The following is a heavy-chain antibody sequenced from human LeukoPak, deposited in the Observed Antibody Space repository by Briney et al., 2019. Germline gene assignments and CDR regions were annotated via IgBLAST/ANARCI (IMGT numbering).Heavy chain of an antibody. D-gene: IGHD4-23*01. CDR3: ARGATPYDYGGNSVY. J-gene: IGHJ4*02. V-gene: IGHV3-23*01. CDR1: GFTFSSYA. Sequence: GGSLRLSCAASGFTFSSYAMSWVRQAPGKGLEWVSGITGSDSSTYYADSVRGRFTISRDNSKNTVFLQMSSLRADDTAIYYCARGATPYDYGGNSVYWGQGTLVTVSS. CDR2: ITGSDSST.